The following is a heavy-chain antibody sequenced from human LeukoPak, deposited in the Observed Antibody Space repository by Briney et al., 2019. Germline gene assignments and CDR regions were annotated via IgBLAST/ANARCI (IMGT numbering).Heavy chain of an antibody. D-gene: IGHD3-10*01. CDR1: GGPFSGYY. V-gene: IGHV4-34*01. CDR3: ARGPKLLWFGELLYARHNWFDP. J-gene: IGHJ5*02. Sequence: PSETLSLTCAVYGGPFSGYYWSWIRQPPGKGLEWLGEINHSGSTNYNPSLKSRVTISVDTSKNQFSLKLSSVTAADTAVYYCARGPKLLWFGELLYARHNWFDPWGQGTLVTVSS. CDR2: INHSGST.